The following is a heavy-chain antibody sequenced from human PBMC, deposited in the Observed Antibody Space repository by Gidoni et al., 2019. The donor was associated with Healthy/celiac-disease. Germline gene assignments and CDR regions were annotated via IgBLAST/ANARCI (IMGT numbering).Heavy chain of an antibody. D-gene: IGHD5-18*01. V-gene: IGHV3-21*01. Sequence: EVQLVESGGGLVKPGGSLRLSCAASGFTFSSYSMNWVRQAPGKGLEWVSSISSSSSYIYYADSVKGRFTISRDNAKNSLYLQMNSLRAEDTAVYYCARDWEGTAITRLYYYYYGMDVWGQGTTVTVSS. CDR2: ISSSSSYI. J-gene: IGHJ6*02. CDR1: GFTFSSYS. CDR3: ARDWEGTAITRLYYYYYGMDV.